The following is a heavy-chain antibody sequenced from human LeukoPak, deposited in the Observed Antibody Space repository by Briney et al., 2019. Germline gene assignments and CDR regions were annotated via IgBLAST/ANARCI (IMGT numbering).Heavy chain of an antibody. Sequence: ASVKVSCKASGYTFTSYGISWVRQAPGQGLEWMRWISAYNGKTNYAQKLQGRVTMTTDTSTSTAYMELWSLRSDDTAVYYCARDKRETPSYDFWSGPNSGDFDYWGQGTLVTVSS. CDR1: GYTFTSYG. CDR3: ARDKRETPSYDFWSGPNSGDFDY. CDR2: ISAYNGKT. J-gene: IGHJ4*02. V-gene: IGHV1-18*01. D-gene: IGHD3-3*01.